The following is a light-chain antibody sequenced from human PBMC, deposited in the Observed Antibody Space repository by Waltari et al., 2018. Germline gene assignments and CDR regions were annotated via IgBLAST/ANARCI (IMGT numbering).Light chain of an antibody. V-gene: IGLV1-40*01. J-gene: IGLJ3*02. Sequence: QSVLTQPPSVSGAPGQRVTISCTGSTSNIGAGYAVYWYQQLPGTAPNFLLYTNNNRPSGVPGRFSGSSSGTSASLAITGLQAEDEADYYCQSYDSSLSGDVFGGGTKLTVL. CDR1: TSNIGAGYA. CDR3: QSYDSSLSGDV. CDR2: TNN.